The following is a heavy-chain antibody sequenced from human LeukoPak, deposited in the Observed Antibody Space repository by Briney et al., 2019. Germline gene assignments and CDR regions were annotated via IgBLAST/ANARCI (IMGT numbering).Heavy chain of an antibody. Sequence: SETLSLTCTVSGGSISSYYWSWIRQPAGKGLEWIGRIYTSGSTNYNPSLKSRVTMSVDTSKNQFSLKLSSVTAADTAVYYCARVGLEREGGWFDYWGQGTLVTVSS. CDR3: ARVGLEREGGWFDY. CDR1: GGSISSYY. D-gene: IGHD6-19*01. CDR2: IYTSGST. V-gene: IGHV4-4*07. J-gene: IGHJ4*02.